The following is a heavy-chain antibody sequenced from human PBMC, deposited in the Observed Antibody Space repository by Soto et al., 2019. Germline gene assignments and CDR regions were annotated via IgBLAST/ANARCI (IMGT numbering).Heavy chain of an antibody. D-gene: IGHD6-13*01. CDR3: ARIIAADMAFDP. CDR2: IYHSGST. J-gene: IGHJ5*02. CDR1: GGSISSGGYS. V-gene: IGHV4-30-2*01. Sequence: SETLSLTCAVSGGSISSGGYSWSWIRQPPGKGLEWIGYIYHSGSTYYNPSLKSRVTISVDTSKNQFSLKLSSVTAADTAVYYCARIIAADMAFDPWGQGTLVTVSS.